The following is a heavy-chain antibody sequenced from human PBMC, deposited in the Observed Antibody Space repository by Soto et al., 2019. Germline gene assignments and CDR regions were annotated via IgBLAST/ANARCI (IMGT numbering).Heavy chain of an antibody. V-gene: IGHV1-69*06. CDR1: GGTFSSYA. CDR3: ARKEPVSRAVTATYYYFGMDV. CDR2: IIPIFGTA. J-gene: IGHJ6*02. Sequence: SVKVSCKASGGTFSSYAISWVRQAPGQGLEWMGGIIPIFGTANYAQKFQGRVTITADKSTSTAYMELSSLRSEDTAVYYCARKEPVSRAVTATYYYFGMDVWGQGTTVTVSS. D-gene: IGHD2-21*02.